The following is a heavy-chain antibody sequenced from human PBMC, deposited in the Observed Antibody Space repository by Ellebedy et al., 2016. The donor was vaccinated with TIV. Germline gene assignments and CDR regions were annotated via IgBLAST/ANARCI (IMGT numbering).Heavy chain of an antibody. CDR1: GVSFSGSY. J-gene: IGHJ4*02. V-gene: IGHV4-34*01. D-gene: IGHD2/OR15-2a*01. Sequence: MPSETLSLTCAVYGVSFSGSYWSWIRRTPGKGLEWIGEINHSVGTNSNPSLKSRVTISLDTSKNQFSLKLTSVSAADTADYFCARGLGGGEYFDFWGQGTPVTVSS. CDR3: ARGLGGGEYFDF. CDR2: INHSVGT.